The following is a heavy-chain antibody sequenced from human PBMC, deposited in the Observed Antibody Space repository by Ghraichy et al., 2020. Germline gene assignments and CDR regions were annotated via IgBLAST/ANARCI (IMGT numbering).Heavy chain of an antibody. CDR2: IYWDNNK. CDR3: AHRGLFCSGGTCFDP. D-gene: IGHD2-15*01. J-gene: IGHJ5*02. CDR1: GFSLSTTGVS. V-gene: IGHV2-5*02. Sequence: SGPTLVKPTQTLTLTCTVSGFSLSTTGVSVHWIRQPPGKALEWLALIYWDNNKRYSPSLKSRLTITKDTSKNQVVLTLTNIDPVDTATYYCAHRGLFCSGGTCFDPGGQGTLVTVSS.